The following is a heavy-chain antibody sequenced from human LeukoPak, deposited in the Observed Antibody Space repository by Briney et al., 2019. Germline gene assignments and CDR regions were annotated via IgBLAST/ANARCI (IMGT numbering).Heavy chain of an antibody. CDR3: AKDGPPGGSYHDY. V-gene: IGHV3-33*06. Sequence: GGSLRLSCAASGFAFSSYGMHWVRQAPGKGLEWVALIYSDGRNKYYVDSVKGRFTISRDNSKNRLFLQMNSLRAEDTAVYYCAKDGPPGGSYHDYWVQGTLVTVSS. CDR2: IYSDGRNK. D-gene: IGHD1-26*01. J-gene: IGHJ4*02. CDR1: GFAFSSYG.